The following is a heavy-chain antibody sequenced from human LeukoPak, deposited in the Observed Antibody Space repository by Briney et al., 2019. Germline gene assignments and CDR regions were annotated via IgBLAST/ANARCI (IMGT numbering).Heavy chain of an antibody. CDR2: ISYDGSNK. V-gene: IGHV3-30*03. J-gene: IGHJ4*02. Sequence: GGSLRLSCAASGFTFSSYGMHWVRQAPGKGLEWVAVISYDGSNKYYADSVKGRFTISRDSSKNTLYLQMNSLRAEDTAVYYCARKTGELIDYWGQGTLVTVSS. CDR3: ARKTGELIDY. D-gene: IGHD1-26*01. CDR1: GFTFSSYG.